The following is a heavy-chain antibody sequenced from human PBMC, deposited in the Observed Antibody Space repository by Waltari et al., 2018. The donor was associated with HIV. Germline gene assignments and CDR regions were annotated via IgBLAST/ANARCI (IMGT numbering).Heavy chain of an antibody. CDR2: INPDGSRT. Sequence: EVQLVKSGGGVVQPGGSLRLSCAASGFTFTNYWMHWVRQVPGKGLVWVSRINPDGSRTNYADSVEGRFSISRDNARNTLYLQINSLRAEDTAVYYCAGAPDCGGGSCSGYNYYGMHVWGQGVTVTVSS. D-gene: IGHD2-15*01. CDR1: GFTFTNYW. V-gene: IGHV3-74*01. J-gene: IGHJ6*02. CDR3: AGAPDCGGGSCSGYNYYGMHV.